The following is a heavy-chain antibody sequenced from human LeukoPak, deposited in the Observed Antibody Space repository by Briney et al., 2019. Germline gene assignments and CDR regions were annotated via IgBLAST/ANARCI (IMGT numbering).Heavy chain of an antibody. CDR2: IHSSGTH. Sequence: SETLSLTCTVSGDSISGRAYYWSWIRQPAGKGLEWIGRIHSSGTHSYNPSLKSRVTMSVDTSKNQFSLKLSSVTAADTAVYYCASEGYCSSTSCYVGIGFDYWGQGTLVTVSS. J-gene: IGHJ4*02. V-gene: IGHV4-61*02. CDR1: GDSISGRAYY. CDR3: ASEGYCSSTSCYVGIGFDY. D-gene: IGHD2-2*01.